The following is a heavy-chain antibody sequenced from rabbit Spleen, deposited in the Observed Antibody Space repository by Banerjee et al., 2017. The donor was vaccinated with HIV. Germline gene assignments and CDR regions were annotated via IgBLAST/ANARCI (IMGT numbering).Heavy chain of an antibody. Sequence: QLEESAGGLVQPGGSLKLSCKASGFTLSSYYMNWVRQAPGKGLEWIGYIDPVFGITYYANWVNGRFSISRENAQNTVFLQMTSLTAADTATYFCAREGAGGSYFALWGPGTLVTVS. V-gene: IGHV1S7*01. CDR3: AREGAGGSYFAL. CDR1: GFTLSSYY. D-gene: IGHD8-1*01. CDR2: IDPVFGIT. J-gene: IGHJ6*01.